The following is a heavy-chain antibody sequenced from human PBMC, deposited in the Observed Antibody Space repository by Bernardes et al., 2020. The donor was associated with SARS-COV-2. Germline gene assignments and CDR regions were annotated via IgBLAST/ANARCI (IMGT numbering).Heavy chain of an antibody. J-gene: IGHJ6*02. CDR3: ARDRMPGNFYYGMDV. CDR1: GFTVNSNQ. CDR2: IYRGSST. D-gene: IGHD2-15*01. V-gene: IGHV3-66*01. Sequence: GGSLRLSCAASGFTVNSNQMRWVRQAPGKGLEWVSVIYRGSSTYYADSVKGRFTISRDNSKNTLYLQMNSLRAEDTAGYYCARDRMPGNFYYGMDVWGQGNTFTGS.